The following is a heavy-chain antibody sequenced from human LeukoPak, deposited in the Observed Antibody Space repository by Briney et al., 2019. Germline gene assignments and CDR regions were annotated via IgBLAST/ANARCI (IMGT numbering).Heavy chain of an antibody. J-gene: IGHJ5*02. CDR2: IYHSGST. V-gene: IGHV4-30-2*01. CDR1: GGSISSGGYS. CDR3: ARVEGAYWEYNWFDP. Sequence: PSQTLSLTCAVSGGSISSGGYSWSWIRQPPGKGLEWIGYIYHSGSTYYNPSLKSRVTISVDRSKNQFSLKLSSVTAADMAVYYCARVEGAYWEYNWFDPWGQGTLVTVSS. D-gene: IGHD1-26*01.